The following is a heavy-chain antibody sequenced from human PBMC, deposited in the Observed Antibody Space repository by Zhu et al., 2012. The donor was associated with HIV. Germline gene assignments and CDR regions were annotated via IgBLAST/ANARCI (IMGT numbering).Heavy chain of an antibody. CDR1: GGSISSSY. CDR2: IYTSGST. V-gene: IGHV4-4*09. D-gene: IGHD1-1*01. J-gene: IGHJ3*02. Sequence: QVQLQESGPGLVKPSEAPSLTCSVSGGSISSSYWSWIRQPPGKGLEWIGYIYTSGSTNYNPSLRGRVTISVDTSKTQLSLKLSSVTAADTAVYYCARGKIAYNLGHDAFDIWGQGTMVTVSS. CDR3: ARGKIAYNLGHDAFDI.